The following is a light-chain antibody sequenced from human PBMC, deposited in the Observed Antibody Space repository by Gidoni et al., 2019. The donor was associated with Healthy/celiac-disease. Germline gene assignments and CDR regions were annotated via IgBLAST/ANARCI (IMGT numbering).Light chain of an antibody. Sequence: DILMPQSPAPLAVSLVARPTINCKSSKSVLYSSNNTNYLAWYQKKPGQPPKLLIYWASTRESGVPDRFSGSGSGTDFTLTSSSLQAEDVAVYYCQQYYSTPYTFGQGTKLEIK. CDR1: KSVLYSSNNTNY. CDR3: QQYYSTPYT. J-gene: IGKJ2*01. CDR2: WAS. V-gene: IGKV4-1*01.